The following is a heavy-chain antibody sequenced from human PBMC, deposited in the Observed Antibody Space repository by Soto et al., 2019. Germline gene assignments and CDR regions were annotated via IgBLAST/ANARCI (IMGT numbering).Heavy chain of an antibody. CDR3: AKYQPPSYSSGWKFDP. V-gene: IGHV3-23*01. CDR1: GFTFSSYA. CDR2: ISGSGGST. Sequence: GGSRLSCAASGFTFSSYAMSWVRQAPGKGLEWVSAISGSGGSTYYADSVKGRFTISRDNSKNTLYLQMNSLRAEDTAVYYCAKYQPPSYSSGWKFDPWGQGTLVTVSS. D-gene: IGHD6-19*01. J-gene: IGHJ5*02.